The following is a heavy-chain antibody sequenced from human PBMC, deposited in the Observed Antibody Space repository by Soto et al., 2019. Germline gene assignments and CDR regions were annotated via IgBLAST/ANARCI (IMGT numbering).Heavy chain of an antibody. J-gene: IGHJ4*01. V-gene: IGHV3-23*01. CDR1: GFTFDSPYSHA. D-gene: IGHD2-8*01. CDR3: VSWVSAHFDY. Sequence: LRLSCAASGFTFDSPYSHAMSWVRQSPGQGPEWVSTISSNGANTHYADSVQGRFTISKDASRNTVHLHMNSLRADDTATYFCVSWVSAHFDYWGHGTRVTVSS. CDR2: ISSNGANT.